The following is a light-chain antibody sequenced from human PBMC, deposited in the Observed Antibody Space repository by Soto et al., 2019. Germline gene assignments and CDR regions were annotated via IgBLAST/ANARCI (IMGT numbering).Light chain of an antibody. Sequence: QSALTQPASVSGSPGQSITISCTGTSSDVGGYNYVSWYQQHPGKAPKLIIYEVSNRPSGVSNRFSGSKSCNTASLTISGLQAADEADYYCSSYTSSSTPVVFGTGTKLTVL. CDR1: SSDVGGYNY. CDR3: SSYTSSSTPVV. J-gene: IGLJ1*01. V-gene: IGLV2-14*01. CDR2: EVS.